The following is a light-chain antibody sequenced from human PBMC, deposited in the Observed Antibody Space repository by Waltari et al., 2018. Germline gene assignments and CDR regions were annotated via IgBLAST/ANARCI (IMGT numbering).Light chain of an antibody. Sequence: IVMTQTPLSLSVTPAQRASIACRSSQSLLHTNGRTYFYWYLQKPGQPPQLLIYEISKRYSGVPDRFSGSGSGTDFTLKISRVEAEDVGVYYCMQSIERPLTFGQGTRLDIK. CDR2: EIS. CDR3: MQSIERPLT. CDR1: QSLLHTNGRTY. V-gene: IGKV2D-29*01. J-gene: IGKJ5*01.